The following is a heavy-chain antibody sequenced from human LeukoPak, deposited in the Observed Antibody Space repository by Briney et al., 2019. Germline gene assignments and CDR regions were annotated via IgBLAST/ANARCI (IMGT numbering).Heavy chain of an antibody. D-gene: IGHD1-26*01. Sequence: SVKVSCKASGGTFSSYAISWVRQPPGQGLEWMGGIIPIFGTANYAQKFQGRVTITTAESTSTAYMELSSLRSEDTAVYYCAEGSGSYPYNWFDPWGQGTLVTVSS. CDR3: AEGSGSYPYNWFDP. CDR1: GGTFSSYA. V-gene: IGHV1-69*05. J-gene: IGHJ5*02. CDR2: IIPIFGTA.